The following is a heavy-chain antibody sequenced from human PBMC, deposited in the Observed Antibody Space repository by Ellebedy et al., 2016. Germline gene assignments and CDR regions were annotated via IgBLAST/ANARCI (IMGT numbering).Heavy chain of an antibody. V-gene: IGHV4-4*08. CDR1: GGSLFNYY. D-gene: IGHD5-12*01. J-gene: IGHJ4*02. Sequence: SETLSLTCTVSGGSLFNYYWSWIRQPPGKGLEWIGYIHSNGDTSYSPSLKSRVTISAATSENQFSLKLSSVTAADTAVYYCASLHGYDSSFDYWGQGTLVTVSS. CDR2: IHSNGDT. CDR3: ASLHGYDSSFDY.